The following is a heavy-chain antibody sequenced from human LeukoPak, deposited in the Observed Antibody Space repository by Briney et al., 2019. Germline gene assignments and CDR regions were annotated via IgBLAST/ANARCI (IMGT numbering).Heavy chain of an antibody. J-gene: IGHJ4*02. CDR1: GYTFTTYG. CDR2: ISAYNGNT. CDR3: ARSDYDYVWGTYRQSYFDY. D-gene: IGHD3-16*02. Sequence: ASVKVSCKPSGYTFTTYGISWVRQAPGQGLEWMGWISAYNGNTTYPQNLQDRVTITTDTSTSTAYMELRSLTSDDTALYYCARSDYDYVWGTYRQSYFDYWGQGTLVTVSS. V-gene: IGHV1-18*01.